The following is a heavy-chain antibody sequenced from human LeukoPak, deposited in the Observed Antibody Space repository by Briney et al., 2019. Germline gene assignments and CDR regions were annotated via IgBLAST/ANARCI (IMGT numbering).Heavy chain of an antibody. D-gene: IGHD2-15*01. CDR3: VVVLGATLGY. V-gene: IGHV3-11*04. CDR1: GFTFSDYY. CDR2: ISSSGSTI. Sequence: GGSLRLSCAASGFTFSDYYMSWIRQAAGKGLEWVSYISSSGSTIYYADSAKGRFTISRDNSKNTLYLQVNSLRAEDTAVYYCVVVLGATLGYWGQGTLVTVSS. J-gene: IGHJ4*02.